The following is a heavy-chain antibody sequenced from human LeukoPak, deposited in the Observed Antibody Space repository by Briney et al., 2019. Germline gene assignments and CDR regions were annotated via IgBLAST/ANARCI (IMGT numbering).Heavy chain of an antibody. Sequence: GGSLRLSCAASGYTFSNYAMMWVRQAPGKRLEWVSSITGSGDGTYYADSVRGRFTISRYNSENTLYLQLNSLRADDTAVYFCVKGFVHPTYYFDYWGQGTLVTVSS. V-gene: IGHV3-23*01. D-gene: IGHD3-10*01. CDR2: ITGSGDGT. CDR3: VKGFVHPTYYFDY. CDR1: GYTFSNYA. J-gene: IGHJ4*02.